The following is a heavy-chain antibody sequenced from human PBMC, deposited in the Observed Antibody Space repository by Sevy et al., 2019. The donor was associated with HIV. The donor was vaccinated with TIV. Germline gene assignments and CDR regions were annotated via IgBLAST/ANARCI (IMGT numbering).Heavy chain of an antibody. D-gene: IGHD1-26*01. V-gene: IGHV3-21*05. Sequence: GGSLRLSCAASAFTFSSYNMNWVRQAPGKGLEWVSCISGSSNYIYYADSLKGRFIISRDNAKNTLYLQMNSLRADDTAVYYCGRGRPDGSYAYFDYWGQGTLVTVSS. CDR3: GRGRPDGSYAYFDY. CDR2: ISGSSNYI. J-gene: IGHJ4*02. CDR1: AFTFSSYN.